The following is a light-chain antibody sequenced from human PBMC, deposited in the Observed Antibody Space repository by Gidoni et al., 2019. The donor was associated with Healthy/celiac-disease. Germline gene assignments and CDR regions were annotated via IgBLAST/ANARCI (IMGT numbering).Light chain of an antibody. CDR1: SSNIGAGYD. CDR3: QSYDSSRVL. J-gene: IGLJ2*01. CDR2: VNI. V-gene: IGLV1-40*01. Sequence: QSGLTQPPSVSGSPGQRVTSSCTGRSSNIGAGYDVHWYQQLPGTATKLLIYVNINRPSGVPDRFSGSKSGTSASLAITGLQAEDEADYYCQSYDSSRVLFGGGTKLTVL.